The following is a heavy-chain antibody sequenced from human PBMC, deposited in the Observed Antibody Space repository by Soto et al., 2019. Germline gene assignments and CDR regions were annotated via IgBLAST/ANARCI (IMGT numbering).Heavy chain of an antibody. Sequence: SETLSLTCTVSGGSISSYYWSWIRQPPGKGLEWIGYIYYSGSTNYNPSLKSRVTISVDTSKNQFSLKLSSVTAADTAVYYCARVKYSSYPAYYYYGMDVWGQGTTVTVS. J-gene: IGHJ6*02. CDR2: IYYSGST. CDR3: ARVKYSSYPAYYYYGMDV. V-gene: IGHV4-59*01. D-gene: IGHD6-6*01. CDR1: GGSISSYY.